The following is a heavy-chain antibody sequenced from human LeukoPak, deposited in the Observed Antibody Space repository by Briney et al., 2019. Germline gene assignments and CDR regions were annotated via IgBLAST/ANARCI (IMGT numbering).Heavy chain of an antibody. Sequence: SETLSLTCAVSGGSISSDNYSWGWIRQPPGKGLEWIGEINHSGSTNYNPSLKSRVTISVDTSKNQFSLKLSSVTAADTAVYYCARVGPGEPFDYWGQGTLVTVSS. D-gene: IGHD4-17*01. CDR2: INHSGST. CDR1: GGSISSDNYS. J-gene: IGHJ4*02. V-gene: IGHV4-39*07. CDR3: ARVGPGEPFDY.